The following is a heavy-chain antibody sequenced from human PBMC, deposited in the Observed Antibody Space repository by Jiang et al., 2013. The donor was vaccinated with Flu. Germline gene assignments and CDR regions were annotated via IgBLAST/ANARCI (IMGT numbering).Heavy chain of an antibody. V-gene: IGHV4-39*01. CDR1: GGSISSSSYY. CDR3: ARLGGNYLVDDAFDI. J-gene: IGHJ3*02. Sequence: GPGLVKPSETLSLTCTVSGGSISSSSYYWGWIRQPPGKGLEWIGSIYYSGSTYYNPSLKSRVTISVDTSKNQFSLKLSSVTAADTAVYYCARLGGNYLVDDAFDIWGQGTMVTVSS. D-gene: IGHD4-23*01. CDR2: IYYSGST.